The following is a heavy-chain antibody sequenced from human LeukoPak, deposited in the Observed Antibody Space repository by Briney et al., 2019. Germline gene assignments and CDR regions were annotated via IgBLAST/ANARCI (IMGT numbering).Heavy chain of an antibody. D-gene: IGHD3-22*01. CDR1: EFIFSSYG. Sequence: GGSLRLSCAASEFIFSSYGMHWVRQAPGKGLEWVPSLWYDGTNKYHADSVKGRFTISRDNSQSTLYLQMNSLRAEDTTVYYCARARNNYDSSGYSALDYWGQGTLVTVSS. V-gene: IGHV3-33*01. J-gene: IGHJ4*02. CDR2: LWYDGTNK. CDR3: ARARNNYDSSGYSALDY.